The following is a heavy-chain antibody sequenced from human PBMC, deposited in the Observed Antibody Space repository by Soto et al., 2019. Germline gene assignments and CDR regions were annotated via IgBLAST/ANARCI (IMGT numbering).Heavy chain of an antibody. Sequence: EVQLLESWGGLVQPGGSLRLSCAASGFTFSSYAMSVVRQTPGKGLECVSVISRRGDNTYYADSVKGRFTISRDNSKNTLYLQMNSLSAEDMALYYCARNSVGGWYSGVVHWGQGSLVTVSS. V-gene: IGHV3-23*01. CDR2: ISRRGDNT. CDR3: ARNSVGGWYSGVVH. D-gene: IGHD2-15*01. J-gene: IGHJ4*02. CDR1: GFTFSSYA.